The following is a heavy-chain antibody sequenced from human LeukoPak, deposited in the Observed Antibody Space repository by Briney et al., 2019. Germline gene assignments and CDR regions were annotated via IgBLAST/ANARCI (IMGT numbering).Heavy chain of an antibody. CDR3: AREGGFHYYGSGSYIG. D-gene: IGHD3-10*01. CDR2: INPNGGGT. Sequence: GASVKVSCKASGYTFTGYYMHWVRQAPGQGLEWMGLINPNGGGTNYAYQFMSRVTMTRDTSISTAYMELSRLRSDDTAVYYCAREGGFHYYGSGSYIGWGQGTLVSVSS. V-gene: IGHV1-2*07. CDR1: GYTFTGYY. J-gene: IGHJ4*02.